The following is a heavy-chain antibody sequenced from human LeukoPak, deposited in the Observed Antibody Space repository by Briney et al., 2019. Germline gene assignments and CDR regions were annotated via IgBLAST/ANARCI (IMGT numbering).Heavy chain of an antibody. D-gene: IGHD4-17*01. V-gene: IGHV1-2*02. J-gene: IGHJ4*02. CDR2: IYPNSGGT. CDR1: RYTFTRYY. Sequence: GAVKVSCKACRYTFTRYYMHAVPPAPGPGRECMGCIYPNSGGTNYAEKFKGRVTMTRDKSISTAYMELSRLRSDDTAVYYCASGRGYGDYRGPFDYWGQGTLVTVSS. CDR3: ASGRGYGDYRGPFDY.